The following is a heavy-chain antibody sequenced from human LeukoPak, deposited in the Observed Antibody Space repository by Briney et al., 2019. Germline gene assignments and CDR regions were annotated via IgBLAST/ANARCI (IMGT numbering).Heavy chain of an antibody. CDR1: GFSVSSFG. D-gene: IGHD6-19*01. CDR3: AQGFSSGWYPY. V-gene: IGHV3-23*01. J-gene: IGHJ4*02. CDR2: ISLNGETT. Sequence: PGGSLRLSCAVSGFSVSSFGMSWVRQAPGKGLEWISAISLNGETTWYAESVKGRFIISRDNSKNTLYLQLTSLRAEDTAVYYCAQGFSSGWYPYWGQGSLVSVSS.